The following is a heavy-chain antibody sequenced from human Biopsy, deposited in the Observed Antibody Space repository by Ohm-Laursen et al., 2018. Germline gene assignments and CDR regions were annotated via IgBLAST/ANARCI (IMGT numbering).Heavy chain of an antibody. V-gene: IGHV4-59*12. CDR2: IYFTGRT. J-gene: IGHJ2*01. CDR3: ASAGYNPDWNFDL. D-gene: IGHD5-24*01. CDR1: GGPIDSYY. Sequence: TLSLTCTVSGGPIDSYYWSWIRQPPGKALEWIGYIYFTGRTSYNPSLKSRVTMSVNTPKKQFSLRLSSVTAADTAVYYCASAGYNPDWNFDLWGRGTRVTVSS.